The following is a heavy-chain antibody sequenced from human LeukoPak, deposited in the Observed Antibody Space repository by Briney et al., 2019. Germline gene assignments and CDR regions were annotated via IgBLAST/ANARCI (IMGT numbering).Heavy chain of an antibody. CDR1: GFRFSTYG. V-gene: IGHV3-33*01. J-gene: IGHJ4*02. Sequence: GRSLRLSCAASGFRFSTYGMHWVRQAPGKGPEWVAVIWSDGSNKYYSDSLKGRFTISRDNSKSTLYLQVNSLRADDTAMYYCARDPVENSRSSDLYYFQYWGQGTLVTVS. CDR3: ARDPVENSRSSDLYYFQY. CDR2: IWSDGSNK. D-gene: IGHD6-6*01.